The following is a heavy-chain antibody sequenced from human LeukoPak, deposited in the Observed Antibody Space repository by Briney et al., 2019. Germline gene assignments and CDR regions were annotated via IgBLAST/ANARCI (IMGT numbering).Heavy chain of an antibody. J-gene: IGHJ4*02. CDR1: GYSFTSYW. Sequence: GESLKISCKGSGYSFTSYWIGWVRQMPGKGLEWMGLIYPGDSHIRYSPSLQGQVTISADKSISTAYLQWSSLKASDTAMYYCARHADYGGNSDYWGQGTLVTVSS. CDR2: IYPGDSHI. V-gene: IGHV5-51*01. D-gene: IGHD4-23*01. CDR3: ARHADYGGNSDY.